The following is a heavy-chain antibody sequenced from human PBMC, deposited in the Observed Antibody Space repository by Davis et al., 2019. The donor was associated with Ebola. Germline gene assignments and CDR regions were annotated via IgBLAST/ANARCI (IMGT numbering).Heavy chain of an antibody. V-gene: IGHV3-23*01. CDR2: ICGSGGGT. J-gene: IGHJ6*02. CDR1: GFTVSSDN. CDR3: AKHQSSSCYHVADV. D-gene: IGHD6-13*01. Sequence: GESLKISCAVSGFTVSSDNMSWVRQAPGKGLEWVASICGSGGGTYYADSVKGRFTISRDDSQNTLYVQMDSLRAEDTALYYCAKHQSSSCYHVADVRGQGATVTVSS.